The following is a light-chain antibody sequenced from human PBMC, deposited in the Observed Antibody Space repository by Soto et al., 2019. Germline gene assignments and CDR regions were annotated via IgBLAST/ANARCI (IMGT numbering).Light chain of an antibody. CDR3: GTWYRSLSAYV. V-gene: IGLV1-51*01. Sequence: QSVLTQPPSVSAGPGQKVTISCSGSDSNIGNNYVSWYQQFPGTAPKLLIYDSEKRPSEIPDRFSGSQSGTSATLGITGLQPGDEADYYCGTWYRSLSAYVFGTGTKLTVL. CDR2: DSE. J-gene: IGLJ1*01. CDR1: DSNIGNNY.